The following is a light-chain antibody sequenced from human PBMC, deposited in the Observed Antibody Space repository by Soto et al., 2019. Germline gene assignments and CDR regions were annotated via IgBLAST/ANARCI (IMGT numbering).Light chain of an antibody. Sequence: QSALTQPRSVSGSPGQSVTISCTGTSSDVGGYNYVSWYQQHPGKAPKLMTYDVSKRPSGVPDRFSGSKSGNTASLTISGLQAEDEADYYCCSFAGSYTVVFGTGTKLTVL. J-gene: IGLJ1*01. CDR1: SSDVGGYNY. V-gene: IGLV2-11*01. CDR2: DVS. CDR3: CSFAGSYTVV.